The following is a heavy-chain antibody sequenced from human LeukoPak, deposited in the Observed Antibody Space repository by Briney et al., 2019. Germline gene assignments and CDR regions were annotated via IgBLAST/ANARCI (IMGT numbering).Heavy chain of an antibody. D-gene: IGHD6-13*01. CDR2: INPSGGST. CDR1: GYTFTSYY. V-gene: IGHV1-46*01. Sequence: ASVTVSCTASGYTFTSYYMHWVRQAPGQGLEWMGLINPSGGSTSYAQKFQGRVTMTRDTSTSTVYMELSSLRSEDTAVYYCARGNIAAGTERSRTNPNFDYWGQGTLVTVSS. J-gene: IGHJ4*02. CDR3: ARGNIAAGTERSRTNPNFDY.